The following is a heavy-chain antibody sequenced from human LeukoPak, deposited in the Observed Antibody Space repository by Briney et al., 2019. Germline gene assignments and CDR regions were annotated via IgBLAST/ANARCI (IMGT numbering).Heavy chain of an antibody. CDR2: ISSSGSTI. V-gene: IGHV3-48*04. Sequence: GGSLRLSCATSGFTFNHAWMNWVRQAPGKGLEWVSYISSSGSTIYYADSVKGRFTISRDNAKNSLYLQLNSLRAEDTAVYYCARGRYYGSGSPVPPFDYWGQGTLVTVSS. J-gene: IGHJ4*02. CDR3: ARGRYYGSGSPVPPFDY. D-gene: IGHD3-10*01. CDR1: GFTFNHAW.